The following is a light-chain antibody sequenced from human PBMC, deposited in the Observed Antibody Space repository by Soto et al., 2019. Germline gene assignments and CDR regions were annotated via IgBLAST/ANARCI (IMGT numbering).Light chain of an antibody. J-gene: IGKJ1*01. CDR1: QSIGRW. CDR2: AAS. CDR3: QQSYSRVT. Sequence: DIQMTQSPSTLSASVGDRVTITCRASQSIGRWLAWYQQKPGKAPKLLIYAASTLQNGVPSRISGSGSGTDFTLTIDSLQPEDFATYYCQQSYSRVTFGQGTKVDIK. V-gene: IGKV1-39*01.